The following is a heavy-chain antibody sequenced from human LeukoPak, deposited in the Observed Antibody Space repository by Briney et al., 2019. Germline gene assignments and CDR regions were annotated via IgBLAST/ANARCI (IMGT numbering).Heavy chain of an antibody. D-gene: IGHD3-10*02. CDR1: GFRFSTYS. V-gene: IGHV3-48*01. CDR3: ARDYVFAFDY. CDR2: ISHSGGAE. Sequence: GGSLRLSCAASGFRFSTYSMNWVRQAPGKGLEWISYISHSGGAEHYTDSVKGRFTISRDNAKSALYLQMKSLRAEDTAVYFCARDYVFAFDYWSQGTLVTVSS. J-gene: IGHJ4*02.